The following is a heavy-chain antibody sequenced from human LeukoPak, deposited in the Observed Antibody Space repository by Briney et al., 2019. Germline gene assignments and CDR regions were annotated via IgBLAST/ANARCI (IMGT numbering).Heavy chain of an antibody. D-gene: IGHD5-12*01. J-gene: IGHJ5*02. V-gene: IGHV3-23*01. CDR2: ISGSGGST. Sequence: KSGGSLRLSCAASGFTFSNYAMNWVRQAPRKGLEWVSGISGSGGSTFYADSVKGRFNISRDNSKNKLYLQMIGLRAEYTSVYDCAKDRYSTYGNWFYPWGQGTLVTVFS. CDR1: GFTFSNYA. CDR3: AKDRYSTYGNWFYP.